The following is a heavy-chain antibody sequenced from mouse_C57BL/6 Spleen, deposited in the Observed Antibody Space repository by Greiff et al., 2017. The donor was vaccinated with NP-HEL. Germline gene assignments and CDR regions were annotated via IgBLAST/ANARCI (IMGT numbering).Heavy chain of an antibody. D-gene: IGHD2-4*01. Sequence: QVQLQQSGPELVKPGASVKISCKASGYAFSSSWMNWVKQRPGKGLEWIGRIYPGDGDTNYNGKFKGKAKLTADKSSSTAYMQLSSLTSEDSAVYFCARRDDYDGLFAYWGQGTLVTVSA. CDR1: GYAFSSSW. CDR3: ARRDDYDGLFAY. V-gene: IGHV1-82*01. CDR2: IYPGDGDT. J-gene: IGHJ3*01.